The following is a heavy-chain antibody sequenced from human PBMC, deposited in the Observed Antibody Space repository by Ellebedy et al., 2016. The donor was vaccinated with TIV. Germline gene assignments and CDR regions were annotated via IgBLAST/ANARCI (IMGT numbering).Heavy chain of an antibody. CDR3: ARGWGRDTAVDY. Sequence: GGSLRLSCAASGFTLSYYPMSWVRQAPGKGLEWVASISGSGGSTFNADSVRSRFTISRDNSKNTLYLQMNSLRADDKAAYYCARGWGRDTAVDYWGQGTLVTVSS. J-gene: IGHJ4*02. CDR2: ISGSGGST. D-gene: IGHD3-16*01. CDR1: GFTLSYYP. V-gene: IGHV3-23*01.